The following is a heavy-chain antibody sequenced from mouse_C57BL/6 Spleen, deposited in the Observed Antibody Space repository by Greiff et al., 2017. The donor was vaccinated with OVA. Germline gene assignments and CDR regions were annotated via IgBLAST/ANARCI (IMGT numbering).Heavy chain of an antibody. J-gene: IGHJ3*01. D-gene: IGHD2-5*01. Sequence: VQLQQSGAELVRPGASVKLSCTASGFNITDYYMHWVKQRPEQGLEWIGRIDPEDGDTEYAPKFQGKATMTADTSSNTTYLQLSSLTSEDTAVYYCTFYYSNYEKFAYWGQGTLVTVSA. CDR2: IDPEDGDT. CDR3: TFYYSNYEKFAY. CDR1: GFNITDYY. V-gene: IGHV14-1*01.